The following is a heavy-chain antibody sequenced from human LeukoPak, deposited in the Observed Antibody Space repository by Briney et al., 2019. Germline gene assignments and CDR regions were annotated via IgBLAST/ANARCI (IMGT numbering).Heavy chain of an antibody. J-gene: IGHJ5*02. D-gene: IGHD3-10*01. CDR2: IFSSGST. V-gene: IGHV4-39*01. Sequence: KPSETLSLTCTVSGGSISSSKYYWGWIRQPPGKGLEWIGTIFSSGSTHYNPSLKSRVTISVDTSKNQFSLKLSSVTAADTAVYYCARGHVLLWFGELLGGWFDPWGQGTLVTVSS. CDR1: GGSISSSKYY. CDR3: ARGHVLLWFGELLGGWFDP.